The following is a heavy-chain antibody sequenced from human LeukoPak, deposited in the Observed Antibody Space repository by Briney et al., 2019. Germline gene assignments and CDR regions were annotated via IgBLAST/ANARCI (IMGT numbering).Heavy chain of an antibody. V-gene: IGHV4-59*01. D-gene: IGHD3-10*01. CDR2: IYYSGSA. Sequence: SETLSLTCTVSGGSISSYYWSWIRQPPGKGLEWIGYIYYSGSANYNPSLKSRVTISVDTSKNQFSLKLSSVTATDTAVYYCARVGTYGSGSYLSWLDYWGQGTLVTVSS. J-gene: IGHJ4*02. CDR3: ARVGTYGSGSYLSWLDY. CDR1: GGSISSYY.